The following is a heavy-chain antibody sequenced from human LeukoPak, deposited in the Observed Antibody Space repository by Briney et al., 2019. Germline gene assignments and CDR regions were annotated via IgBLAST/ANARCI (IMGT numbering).Heavy chain of an antibody. D-gene: IGHD7-27*01. J-gene: IGHJ4*02. Sequence: PGGSLRLSCAASGFTFSSYWMHWVRQAPGKGLVWVSRINSDGSSTNYADSVKGRFTISRDNAKNTLYLQVKSLRAADTAVYYCARGPSGWGSLDSWGQGTLVTVSS. CDR1: GFTFSSYW. CDR2: INSDGSST. V-gene: IGHV3-74*01. CDR3: ARGPSGWGSLDS.